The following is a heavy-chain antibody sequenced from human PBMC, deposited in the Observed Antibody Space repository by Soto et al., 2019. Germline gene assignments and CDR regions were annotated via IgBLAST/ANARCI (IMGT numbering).Heavy chain of an antibody. J-gene: IGHJ4*02. Sequence: GPTLVNPTQTVTLTCTFSGFSLSTSGMCVRWIRQPTGNGVEWLAFIDWDDGKYYSTALKTRLTISKDTSKNHQVLTMTNTDAVDTAKYYCARICTLYDSSGYFFDYWGQGTLVTVSS. CDR3: ARICTLYDSSGYFFDY. CDR1: GFSLSTSGMC. D-gene: IGHD3-22*01. CDR2: IDWDDGK. V-gene: IGHV2-70*01.